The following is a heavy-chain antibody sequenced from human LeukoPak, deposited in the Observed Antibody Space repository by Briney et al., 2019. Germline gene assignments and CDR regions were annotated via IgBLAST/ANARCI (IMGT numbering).Heavy chain of an antibody. J-gene: IGHJ4*02. CDR2: ISSSGSTI. Sequence: QTGGSLRLSCTASGFTFSSYEMNWVRQAPGKGLEWISYISSSGSTIYYADSVKGRFTTSRDNAKNSLYLQMNSLRAEDTAVYYCAKGPWLAYPYYFDYWGQGTLVTVSS. CDR3: AKGPWLAYPYYFDY. CDR1: GFTFSSYE. D-gene: IGHD6-19*01. V-gene: IGHV3-48*03.